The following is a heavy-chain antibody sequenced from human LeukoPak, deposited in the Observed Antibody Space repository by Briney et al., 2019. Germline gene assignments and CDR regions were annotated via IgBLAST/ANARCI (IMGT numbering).Heavy chain of an antibody. CDR1: GFTFGYHA. J-gene: IGHJ4*02. CDR2: IRSKGYGGTT. Sequence: GRSLRLSCSASGFTFGYHAMSGVRQAPGKGLEWVGFIRSKGYGGTTEYAASVEGRFSLSRDESKSFVYLQMSSLKTEDTAVYYCTRVRSGDDFDYWGQGTLVTVSS. CDR3: TRVRSGDDFDY. V-gene: IGHV3-49*04. D-gene: IGHD3-16*01.